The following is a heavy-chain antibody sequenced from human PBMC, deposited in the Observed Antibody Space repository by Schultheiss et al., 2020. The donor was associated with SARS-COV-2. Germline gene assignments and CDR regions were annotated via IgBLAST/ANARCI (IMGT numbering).Heavy chain of an antibody. CDR1: GYSFTSYW. CDR3: ARLGAAALTYYY. J-gene: IGHJ4*02. Sequence: GGSLRLSCKGSGYSFTSYWIGWVRQMPGKGLEWMGIINPGDSDTRNSPSFQGQVTISADKSISTAYLQWSSLKASDTAMYYCARLGAAALTYYYWGQGTLVTVSS. CDR2: INPGDSDT. D-gene: IGHD6-13*01. V-gene: IGHV5-51*01.